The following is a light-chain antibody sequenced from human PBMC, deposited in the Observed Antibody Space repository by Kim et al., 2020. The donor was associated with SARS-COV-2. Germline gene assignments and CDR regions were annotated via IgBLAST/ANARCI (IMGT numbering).Light chain of an antibody. Sequence: SYELTQPLSLSVSPGQTASITCRGDKLGDKRACWYQQKPGQSPVLVIYLDDKRPSGIPERFSASNSGSTATLTISGTHTMDDADSYCQAWDNGTAVFGTG. CDR3: QAWDNGTAV. J-gene: IGLJ1*01. CDR2: LDD. CDR1: KLGDKR. V-gene: IGLV3-1*01.